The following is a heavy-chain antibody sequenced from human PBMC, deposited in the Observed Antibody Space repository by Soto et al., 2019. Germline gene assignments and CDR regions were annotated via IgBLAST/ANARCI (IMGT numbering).Heavy chain of an antibody. Sequence: SVKVSCKASGGTFSSYAISWVRQAPGQGLEWMGGIIPIFGTANYAQKFQGRVTITADESTSTAYMELSSLRSEDTAVYYCASIDCSSTSCYGFYYYGMDVWGQGTTVTVSS. CDR3: ASIDCSSTSCYGFYYYGMDV. V-gene: IGHV1-69*13. CDR1: GGTFSSYA. CDR2: IIPIFGTA. J-gene: IGHJ6*02. D-gene: IGHD2-2*01.